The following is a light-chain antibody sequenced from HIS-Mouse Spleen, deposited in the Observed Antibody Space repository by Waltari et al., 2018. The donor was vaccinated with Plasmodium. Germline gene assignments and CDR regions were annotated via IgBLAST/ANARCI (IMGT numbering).Light chain of an antibody. CDR2: EGS. V-gene: IGLV2-23*03. J-gene: IGLJ2*01. CDR3: CSYAGSSTFVV. CDR1: SSDVGGSKL. Sequence: QSALTQPASVSGSPGPSITISCTGTSSDVGGSKLVPWYQQHPGKAPKLMIYEGSKRPSGVSNRFSGSKSGNTASLTISGLQAEDEADYYCCSYAGSSTFVVFGGGTKLTVL.